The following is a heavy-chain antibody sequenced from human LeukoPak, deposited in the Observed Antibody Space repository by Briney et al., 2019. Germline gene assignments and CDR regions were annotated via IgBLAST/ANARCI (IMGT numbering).Heavy chain of an antibody. CDR3: ARDHGSDGWTLGYFDY. Sequence: PGGSLRLSCAASGFTFSSYAMSWVRQAPGKGLEWVSAISGSGGSTYYADSVKGRFTISRDNSKNTLYLQMNSLRAEDTAVYYCARDHGSDGWTLGYFDYWGQGTLVTVSS. J-gene: IGHJ4*02. D-gene: IGHD5-24*01. V-gene: IGHV3-23*01. CDR1: GFTFSSYA. CDR2: ISGSGGST.